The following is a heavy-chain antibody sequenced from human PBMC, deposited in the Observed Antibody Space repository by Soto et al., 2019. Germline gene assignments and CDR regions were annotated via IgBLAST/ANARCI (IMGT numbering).Heavy chain of an antibody. J-gene: IGHJ5*02. D-gene: IGHD2-15*01. CDR3: AREALYCSGGICYSGSCFDP. Sequence: QVQLVESGGGVVQPGRSLRLSCAASGFTFSSYGMHWVRQAPGKGLEWVADIWYDGSSKYYADSVKGRFTISRDNSKNTQYRQMNSLRAVDTAVYYCAREALYCSGGICYSGSCFDPWGQGTLVTVSS. V-gene: IGHV3-33*01. CDR1: GFTFSSYG. CDR2: IWYDGSSK.